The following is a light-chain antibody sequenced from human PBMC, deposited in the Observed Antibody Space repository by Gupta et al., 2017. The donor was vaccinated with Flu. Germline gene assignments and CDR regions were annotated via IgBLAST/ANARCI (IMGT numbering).Light chain of an antibody. CDR1: QSIYTY. CDR2: AAS. V-gene: IGKV1-39*01. Sequence: DIQMTQSLSSLLAAVGDRVTITCRASQSIYTYLNWYQQKPGKAPELLIYAASTLRSGVPSRFSGSRSGTDFTLTICSLQPGDCAAYYCQQSYRTSWTFGQGTKVEI. CDR3: QQSYRTSWT. J-gene: IGKJ1*01.